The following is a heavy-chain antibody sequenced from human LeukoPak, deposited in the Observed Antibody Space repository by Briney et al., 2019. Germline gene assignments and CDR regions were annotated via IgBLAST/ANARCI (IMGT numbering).Heavy chain of an antibody. CDR3: ARSPPDY. V-gene: IGHV3-74*01. CDR1: GFTFSSYW. Sequence: GGSLRLSCAASGFTFSSYWMHWVRQAPGKGLVWVSCINNDGSVTTYADSVKGRFTISRDNARHTLYLQLNSLRVEDTGVYYCARSPPDYWGQGVLVTVPS. CDR2: INNDGSVT. J-gene: IGHJ4*02.